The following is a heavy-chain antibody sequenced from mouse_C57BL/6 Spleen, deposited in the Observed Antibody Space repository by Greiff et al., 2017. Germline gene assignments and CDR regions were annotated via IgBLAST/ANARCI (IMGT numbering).Heavy chain of an antibody. V-gene: IGHV1-82*01. CDR1: GYAFSSSW. CDR2: IYPGGGGT. D-gene: IGHD2-5*01. J-gene: IGHJ1*03. Sequence: QVQLQQSGPELVKPGASVKISCKASGYAFSSSWMNWVKQRPGQGLEWIGRIYPGGGGTNYNGKFKGKATLTADKPSSTAYMQLSSLASEDSAVYCCARKTYSNHGYFDVWGTGTTVTVSS. CDR3: ARKTYSNHGYFDV.